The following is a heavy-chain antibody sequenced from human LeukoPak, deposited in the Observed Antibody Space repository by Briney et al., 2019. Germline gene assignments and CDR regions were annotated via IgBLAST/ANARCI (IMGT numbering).Heavy chain of an antibody. CDR1: GGTFSSYA. V-gene: IGHV1-69*13. CDR2: IIPIFGTA. D-gene: IGHD6-13*01. J-gene: IGHJ4*02. CDR3: ARDVGIAAAGTRGYFDY. Sequence: ASVKVPCKASGGTFSSYAISWVRQAPGQGLEWMGGIIPIFGTANYAQKFQGRVTITADESASTAYMELSSLRSEDTAVYYCARDVGIAAAGTRGYFDYWGQGTLVTVSS.